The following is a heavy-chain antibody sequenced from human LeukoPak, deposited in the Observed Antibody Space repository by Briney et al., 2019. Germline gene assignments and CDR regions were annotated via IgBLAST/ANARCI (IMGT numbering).Heavy chain of an antibody. J-gene: IGHJ2*01. CDR1: GGTFSSYA. CDR3: ARVRAVVGAVAGLFDL. Sequence: SVKVSCKASGGTFSSYAISWVRQAPGQGLEWMGGIIPIFGTANYAQKFQGRVTITADESTSTAYMGLSSLRSEDTAVYYCARVRAVVGAVAGLFDLWGRGTLVTVSS. CDR2: IIPIFGTA. V-gene: IGHV1-69*01. D-gene: IGHD6-19*01.